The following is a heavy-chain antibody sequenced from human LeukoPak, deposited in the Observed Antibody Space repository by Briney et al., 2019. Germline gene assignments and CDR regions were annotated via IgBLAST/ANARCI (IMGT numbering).Heavy chain of an antibody. D-gene: IGHD3-3*01. CDR3: ARVSLRFLEWLFHGAFDI. CDR2: IYYSGST. CDR1: GGSISSYY. J-gene: IGHJ3*02. Sequence: SETLSLTCTVSGGSISSYYWSWIRQPPGKGLEWIGYIYYSGSTNYNPSLKSRVAISVDTSKNQFSLKLSSVTAADTAVYYCARVSLRFLEWLFHGAFDIWGQGTMVTVSS. V-gene: IGHV4-59*12.